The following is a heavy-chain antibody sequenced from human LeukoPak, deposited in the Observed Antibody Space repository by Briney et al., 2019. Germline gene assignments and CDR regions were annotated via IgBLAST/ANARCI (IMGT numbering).Heavy chain of an antibody. D-gene: IGHD2-2*01. CDR1: GGSISSSGYS. CDR2: IYYSGST. Sequence: PSETLSLTCAVSGGSISSSGYSWSWIRQPPGKGLEWIGYIYYSGSTNYNPSLKSRVTISVDTSKNQFSLKLSSVTAADTAVYYCARERYQLLLDNWFDPWGQGTLVTVSS. CDR3: ARERYQLLLDNWFDP. J-gene: IGHJ5*02. V-gene: IGHV4-61*08.